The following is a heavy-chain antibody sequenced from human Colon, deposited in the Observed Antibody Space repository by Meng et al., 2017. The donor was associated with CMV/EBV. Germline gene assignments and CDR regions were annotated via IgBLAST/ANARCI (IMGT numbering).Heavy chain of an antibody. Sequence: SETLSLTCTVSGGSISSSSYYWSWIRQPPGKGLEWIGEINHSGSTNYNPSLKSRVTISVDTSKNQFSLKLSSVTAADTAVYYCARGRYHLWYFDYWGQGTLVTVSS. D-gene: IGHD2-2*01. CDR3: ARGRYHLWYFDY. V-gene: IGHV4-39*07. CDR2: INHSGST. CDR1: GGSISSSSYY. J-gene: IGHJ4*02.